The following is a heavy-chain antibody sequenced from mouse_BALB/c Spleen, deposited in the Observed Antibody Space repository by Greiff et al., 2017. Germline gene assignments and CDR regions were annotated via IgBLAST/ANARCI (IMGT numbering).Heavy chain of an antibody. D-gene: IGHD6-1*01. CDR2: IRNKANGYTT. J-gene: IGHJ2*01. CDR1: GFTFTDYY. Sequence: EVKVVESGGGLVQPGGSLRLSCATSGFTFTDYYMSWVRQPPGKALEWLGFIRNKANGYTTEYSASVKGRFTISRDNSQSILYLQMNTLRAEDSATYYCARRQARNYCDYWGQGTTLTVSS. V-gene: IGHV7-3*02. CDR3: ARRQARNYCDY.